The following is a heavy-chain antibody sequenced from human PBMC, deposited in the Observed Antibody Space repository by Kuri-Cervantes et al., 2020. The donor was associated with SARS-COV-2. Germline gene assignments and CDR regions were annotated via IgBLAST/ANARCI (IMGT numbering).Heavy chain of an antibody. CDR3: AKDHGPYSRATAYYGLDV. V-gene: IGHV3-30*18. CDR1: GGSISSSS. D-gene: IGHD6-13*01. J-gene: IGHJ6*02. CDR2: ISFDESDK. Sequence: GGSLRLSCTVSGGSISSSSYYWGWIRQAPGKGLEWVSVISFDESDKDYADSVKGRFTISRDNSKNTLYLQMNSLRAEDTAVYYCAKDHGPYSRATAYYGLDVWGQGTTVTVSS.